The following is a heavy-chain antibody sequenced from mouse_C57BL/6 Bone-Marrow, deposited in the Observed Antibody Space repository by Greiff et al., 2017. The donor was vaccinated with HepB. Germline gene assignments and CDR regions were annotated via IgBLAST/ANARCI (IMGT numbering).Heavy chain of an antibody. V-gene: IGHV1-22*01. CDR2: INPNNGGT. CDR3: ARDYYGSSYDFDY. CDR1: GYTFTDYN. Sequence: EVQLQQSGPELVKPGASVKMSCKASGYTFTDYNMHWVKQSHGKSLEWIGYINPNNGGTSYNQKFKGKATLTVNKSSSTAYMELRSLTSEESAVYYCARDYYGSSYDFDYWGQGTTLTVSS. D-gene: IGHD1-1*01. J-gene: IGHJ2*01.